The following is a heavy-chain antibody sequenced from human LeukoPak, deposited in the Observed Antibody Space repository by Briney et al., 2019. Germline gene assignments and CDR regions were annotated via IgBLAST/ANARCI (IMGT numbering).Heavy chain of an antibody. V-gene: IGHV4-38-2*02. CDR2: IYHSGST. Sequence: SETLSLTCTVSGYSISSGYYWGWIRQPPGKGLEWIGSIYHSGSTYYNPSLKSRVTISVDTSKNQFSLKLSSVTAADTAVYYCARRRNRNYYGSGSYCFDYWGQGTLVTVSS. CDR1: GYSISSGYY. CDR3: ARRRNRNYYGSGSYCFDY. D-gene: IGHD3-10*01. J-gene: IGHJ4*02.